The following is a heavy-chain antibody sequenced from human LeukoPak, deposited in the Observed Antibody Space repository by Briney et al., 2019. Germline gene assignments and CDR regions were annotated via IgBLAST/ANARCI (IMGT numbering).Heavy chain of an antibody. D-gene: IGHD6-13*01. J-gene: IGHJ4*02. CDR2: IYYSGST. V-gene: IGHV4-31*03. CDR1: GGSISSGGYY. Sequence: SETLSLTCTVSGGSISSGGYYWSWIRQHPGKGLEWIGYIYYSGSTYYNPSLKSRVTISVDTSKNQFSLKLGSVTAADTAVYYCARARVAAAGTGVYYFDYWGQGTLVTVSS. CDR3: ARARVAAAGTGVYYFDY.